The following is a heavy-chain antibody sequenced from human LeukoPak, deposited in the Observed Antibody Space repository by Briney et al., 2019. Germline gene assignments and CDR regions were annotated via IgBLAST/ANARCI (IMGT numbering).Heavy chain of an antibody. CDR3: ARRSSWTNYEYFQH. Sequence: SETLSLTCAVYGGSFSGYYWSWIRQPPGKGLEWIGEINYSGSTNYNPSLKSRVTISVDTSKNQFSLKLSSVTAADTAVYYCARRSSWTNYEYFQHWGQGTLVTVSS. V-gene: IGHV4-34*01. J-gene: IGHJ1*01. CDR1: GGSFSGYY. CDR2: INYSGST. D-gene: IGHD6-13*01.